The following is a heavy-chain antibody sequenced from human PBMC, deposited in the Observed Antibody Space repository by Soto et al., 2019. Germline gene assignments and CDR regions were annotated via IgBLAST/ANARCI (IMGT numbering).Heavy chain of an antibody. D-gene: IGHD3-22*01. CDR3: ARGYYDSSGYYLSYFDY. Sequence: VQLVESGGGLVQPGGSLRLSCVSSGFALSNYHMDWVRQAPGKGLEWVSYISSSSSYTNYADSVKGRFTISRDNAKNSLYLQMNSLRAEDTAVYYCARGYYDSSGYYLSYFDYWGQGTLVTVSS. V-gene: IGHV3-11*06. J-gene: IGHJ4*02. CDR2: ISSSSSYT. CDR1: GFALSNYH.